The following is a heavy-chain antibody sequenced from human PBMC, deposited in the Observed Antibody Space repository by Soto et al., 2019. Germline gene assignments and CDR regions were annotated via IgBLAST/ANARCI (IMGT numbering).Heavy chain of an antibody. D-gene: IGHD3-9*01. J-gene: IGHJ4*02. Sequence: SETLSLTCAVYGGSFSGYYWSWIRQPPGKGLEWIGEINHSGSTNYNPSLKSRVTISVDTSKNQFSLKLSSVTAADTAVYYCAREVLLRYFDYWGQGTXVTVSS. CDR3: AREVLLRYFDY. CDR2: INHSGST. CDR1: GGSFSGYY. V-gene: IGHV4-34*01.